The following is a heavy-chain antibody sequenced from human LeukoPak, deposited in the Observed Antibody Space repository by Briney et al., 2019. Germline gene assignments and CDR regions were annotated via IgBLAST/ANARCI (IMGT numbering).Heavy chain of an antibody. J-gene: IGHJ4*02. CDR1: GFTFNIHA. Sequence: GGSLRLSCVASGFTFNIHAMSWVRQAPGKGLEWVSSIGNPDETFYADSVKGRFTVSRDNSRNTLYLQMNSLRAEDAAVYYCAKDATPRNSIWDYFDCWGQGTLLTISS. CDR2: IGNPDET. V-gene: IGHV3-23*01. CDR3: AKDATPRNSIWDYFDC. D-gene: IGHD1-14*01.